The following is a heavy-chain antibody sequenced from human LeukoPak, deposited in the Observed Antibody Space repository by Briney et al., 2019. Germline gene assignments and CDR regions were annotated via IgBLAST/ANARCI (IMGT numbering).Heavy chain of an antibody. CDR2: LSAHNCNT. J-gene: IGHJ4*02. CDR3: ATFVEVGATTRSGFDY. D-gene: IGHD1-26*01. CDR1: GYIFPSYG. Sequence: ASVKVSCKVSGYIFPSYGIRWVRRAPGQGLVGMGWLSAHNCNTKYAQKLQGRGTMTPDTSTSTAYMELRRRRFDDTAVYYCATFVEVGATTRSGFDYWGQGTLVTVSS. V-gene: IGHV1-18*01.